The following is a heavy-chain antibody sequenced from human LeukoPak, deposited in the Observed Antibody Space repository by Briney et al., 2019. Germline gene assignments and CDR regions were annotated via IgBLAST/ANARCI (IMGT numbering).Heavy chain of an antibody. CDR2: IKQDGSEK. J-gene: IGHJ6*02. V-gene: IGHV3-7*01. D-gene: IGHD3-9*01. CDR1: GFTFSSYW. CDR3: ASDYHYDILTGYYYYYGMDV. Sequence: PGGSLRLSCAASGFTFSSYWMSWVRQAPGKGLEWVANIKQDGSEKYYVDSVKGRFTISRDNAKNSLYLQMNSLRAEDTAVYYCASDYHYDILTGYYYYYGMDVWGQGTTATVSS.